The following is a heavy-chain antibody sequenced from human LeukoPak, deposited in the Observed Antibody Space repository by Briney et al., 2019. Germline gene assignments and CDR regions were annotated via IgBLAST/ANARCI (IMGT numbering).Heavy chain of an antibody. V-gene: IGHV4-59*01. CDR1: GVSISSYY. CDR2: IYYSGST. CDR3: ASARSGWLYFDY. J-gene: IGHJ4*02. Sequence: SETLSLTCTVSGVSISSYYWSWIRQPPGKGLEWIGYIYYSGSTNYNPSLKSRVTISVDTSKNQFSLKLSSVTAADTAVYYCASARSGWLYFDYWGQGTLVTVSS. D-gene: IGHD6-19*01.